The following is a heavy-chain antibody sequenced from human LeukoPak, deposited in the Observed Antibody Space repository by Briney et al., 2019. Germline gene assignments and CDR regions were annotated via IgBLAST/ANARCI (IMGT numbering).Heavy chain of an antibody. CDR2: IYYSGST. Sequence: KTSETLSLTCTVSGGSISSGGYYWSWIRQHPGKGLEWIGYIYYSGSTYYNPSLKSRVTISVDRSKNQFSLKLSSVTAADTAAYYCARGWEYYYGSGSCYFDYWGQGTLVTVSS. V-gene: IGHV4-31*03. CDR3: ARGWEYYYGSGSCYFDY. D-gene: IGHD3-10*01. CDR1: GGSISSGGYY. J-gene: IGHJ4*02.